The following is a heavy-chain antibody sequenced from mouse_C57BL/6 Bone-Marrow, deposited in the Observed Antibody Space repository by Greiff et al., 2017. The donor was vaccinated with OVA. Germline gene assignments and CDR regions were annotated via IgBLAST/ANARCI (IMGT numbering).Heavy chain of an antibody. CDR3: SGVTFDAMDY. Sequence: QVQLKESGAELVKPGASVKISCKASGYAFSSSWMNWVKQRPGKGLEWIGQIYPGDGDTNYNGKFKGKATLTADKASSTAYMQRSSLTSEDAAVYFCSGVTFDAMDYWGQGTAVTVSS. J-gene: IGHJ4*01. V-gene: IGHV1-80*01. D-gene: IGHD2-1*01. CDR2: IYPGDGDT. CDR1: GYAFSSSW.